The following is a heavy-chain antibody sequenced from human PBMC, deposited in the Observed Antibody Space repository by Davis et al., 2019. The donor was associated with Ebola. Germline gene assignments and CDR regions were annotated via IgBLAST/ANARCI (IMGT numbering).Heavy chain of an antibody. CDR3: AREDWVYDY. Sequence: GESLKISCAASGFSFSSIWMGWLRQAPGKGLEWVANIKEDGSDKNHADPVKGRFTISRDNANNLLYLQMNSLRAEDTAVYYCAREDWVYDYWGQGTRVTVSS. D-gene: IGHD2-21*01. J-gene: IGHJ4*02. CDR2: IKEDGSDK. CDR1: GFSFSSIW. V-gene: IGHV3-7*03.